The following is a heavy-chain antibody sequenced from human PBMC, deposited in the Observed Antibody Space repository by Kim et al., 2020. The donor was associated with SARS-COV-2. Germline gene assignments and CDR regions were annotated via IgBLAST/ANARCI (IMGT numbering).Heavy chain of an antibody. J-gene: IGHJ3*02. CDR3: AKVLSGYDFWSGYYSGDAFDI. Sequence: FTISRDNSKNTLYLQMNSLRAEDTAVYYCAKVLSGYDFWSGYYSGDAFDIWGQGTMVTVSS. D-gene: IGHD3-3*01. V-gene: IGHV3-30*02.